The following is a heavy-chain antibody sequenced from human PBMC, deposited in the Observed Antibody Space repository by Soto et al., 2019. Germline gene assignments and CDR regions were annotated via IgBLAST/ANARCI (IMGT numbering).Heavy chain of an antibody. D-gene: IGHD3-22*01. Sequence: SETLSLTCTVSGGSISSSSYYWGWIRQPPGKGLEWIGSIYYSGSTYYNPSLKSRVTISVDTSKNQFSLKLSSVTAADTAVYYCARPTYYYDSSGYYYLNWLDPWGQGTLVTVYS. V-gene: IGHV4-39*01. CDR1: GGSISSSSYY. CDR2: IYYSGST. J-gene: IGHJ5*02. CDR3: ARPTYYYDSSGYYYLNWLDP.